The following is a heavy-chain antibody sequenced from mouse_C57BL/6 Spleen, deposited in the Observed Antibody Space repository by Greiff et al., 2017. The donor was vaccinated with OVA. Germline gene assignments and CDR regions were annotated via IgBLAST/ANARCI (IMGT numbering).Heavy chain of an antibody. J-gene: IGHJ3*01. CDR2: ISYDGSN. V-gene: IGHV3-6*01. CDR3: GGGFAY. Sequence: EVQLQQSGPGLVKPSQSLSLTCSVTGYSFTSGYYWNWIRQFPGNKLEWMGYISYDGSNNYNPSLKNRISITRDTSKNQFFLKLNSVTTEDTATYYCGGGFAYWGQGTLVTVSA. CDR1: GYSFTSGYY.